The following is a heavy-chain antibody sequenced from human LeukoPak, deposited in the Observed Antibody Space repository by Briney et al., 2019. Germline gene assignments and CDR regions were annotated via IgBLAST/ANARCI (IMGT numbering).Heavy chain of an antibody. CDR2: INHSGST. CDR3: ARGGSGSYTVLGNYYYYGMDV. D-gene: IGHD3-3*01. V-gene: IGHV4-34*01. CDR1: GGSFSGYY. Sequence: SETLSLTCAVYGGSFSGYYWSWIRQPPGKGLEWIGEINHSGSTNYNPSLKSRVTISVDTSKNQFYLKLSSVTDADTAVYYCARGGSGSYTVLGNYYYYGMDVWGQGTTVTVSS. J-gene: IGHJ6*02.